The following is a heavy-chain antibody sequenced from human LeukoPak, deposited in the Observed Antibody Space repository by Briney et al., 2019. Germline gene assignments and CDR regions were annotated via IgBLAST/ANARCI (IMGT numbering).Heavy chain of an antibody. V-gene: IGHV3-23*01. J-gene: IGHJ1*01. CDR2: INSNGDEI. Sequence: GGSLRLSCAPGGLLFYLHAVPWLRQAPGKGLEWVSGINSNGDEIYYADSVRGRFTISRDNSNNALYLQMDSLRAEDTAVYLCETRTISSSHDSRGQGTLVTVSS. CDR1: GLLFYLHA. CDR3: ETRTISSSHDS. D-gene: IGHD6-6*01.